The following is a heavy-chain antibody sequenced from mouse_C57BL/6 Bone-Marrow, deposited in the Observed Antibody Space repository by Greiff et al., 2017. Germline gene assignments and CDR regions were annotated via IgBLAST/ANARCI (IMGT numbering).Heavy chain of an antibody. CDR2: ISGGGSYT. D-gene: IGHD2-5*01. J-gene: IGHJ4*01. V-gene: IGHV5-4*01. CDR3: TREIVRYAMYY. CDR1: GFTFSSYA. Sequence: EVKLMESGGGLVKPGGSLKLSCAASGFTFSSYAMSWVRQTPGKRLEWVATISGGGSYTYYPDNVKGRFTLTRDNAKNILYLQMSHLKSEDTAMYYCTREIVRYAMYYWGQGTAVTVSS.